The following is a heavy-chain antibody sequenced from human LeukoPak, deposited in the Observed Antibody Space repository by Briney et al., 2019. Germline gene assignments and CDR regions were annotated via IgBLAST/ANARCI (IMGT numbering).Heavy chain of an antibody. CDR2: IYYSGST. J-gene: IGHJ1*01. CDR3: ARHDYGDYAEYFQH. Sequence: PSGTLSLTCAVSGGSISSYYWSWIRQPPGKGLEWIGYIYYSGSTNYNPSLKSRVTISVDTSKNQFSLKLSSVTAADTAVYYCARHDYGDYAEYFQHWGQGTLVTVSS. V-gene: IGHV4-59*08. D-gene: IGHD4-17*01. CDR1: GGSISSYY.